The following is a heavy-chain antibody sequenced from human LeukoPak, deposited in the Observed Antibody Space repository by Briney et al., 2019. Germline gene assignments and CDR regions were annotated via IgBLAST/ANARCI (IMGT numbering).Heavy chain of an antibody. CDR1: GFTFSSYG. J-gene: IGHJ4*02. CDR3: ARDLSRDGGNINGYFDR. CDR2: IRYDGSNK. Sequence: PGGSLRLSCAASGFTFSSYGMHWVRQAPGKGLEWVAFIRYDGSNKYYADSVKGRFTISRDNSKNTLYLQMGSLRAEDMAVYYCARDLSRDGGNINGYFDRWGQGTLVTVSS. D-gene: IGHD5-24*01. V-gene: IGHV3-30*02.